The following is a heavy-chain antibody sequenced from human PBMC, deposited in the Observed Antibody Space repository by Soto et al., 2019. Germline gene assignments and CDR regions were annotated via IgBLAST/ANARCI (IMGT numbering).Heavy chain of an antibody. CDR2: INAGNGNT. J-gene: IGHJ6*04. D-gene: IGHD2-15*01. CDR3: ARGYCSGGSCLDV. CDR1: GYTFTSYA. V-gene: IGHV1-3*01. Sequence: ASVKVSCKASGYTFTSYAMHWVRQAPGQRLEWMGWINAGNGNTKYSQKFQGRVTITRDTSAGTAYMELSSLRPEDTAVYYCARGYCSGGSCLDVWGKGTTVTVSS.